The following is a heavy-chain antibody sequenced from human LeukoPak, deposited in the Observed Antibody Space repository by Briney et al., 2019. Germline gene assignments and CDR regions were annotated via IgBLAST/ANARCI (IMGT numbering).Heavy chain of an antibody. CDR2: IYYSGST. D-gene: IGHD3-3*01. J-gene: IGHJ4*02. CDR3: PSHGYGYYWVY. Sequence: PSETLSLTCTVSRGSISSSSYYWGWIRQPPGTGLEWIGSIYYSGSTYYTPSLKSRVTISVDTSKHQFSLKLTSVTAADTAVYYCPSHGYGYYWVYWGQGTLVTVSS. V-gene: IGHV4-39*01. CDR1: RGSISSSSYY.